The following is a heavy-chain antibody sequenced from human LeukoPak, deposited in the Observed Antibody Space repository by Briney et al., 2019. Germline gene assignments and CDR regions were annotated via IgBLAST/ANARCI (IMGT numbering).Heavy chain of an antibody. Sequence: ASVKVSCKASGYTFTDYYIHWVRQAPGQGLEWMGWINPNSGGTDYTQKFVGRVTMTRDTSINTAYMELSRLRFDDTAVYYCARDHCSGGSCYDYWGQGTLVTVSS. CDR1: GYTFTDYY. CDR3: ARDHCSGGSCYDY. CDR2: INPNSGGT. J-gene: IGHJ4*02. D-gene: IGHD2-15*01. V-gene: IGHV1-2*02.